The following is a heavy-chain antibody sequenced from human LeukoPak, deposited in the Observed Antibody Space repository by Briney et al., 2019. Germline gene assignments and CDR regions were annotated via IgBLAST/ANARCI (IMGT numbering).Heavy chain of an antibody. CDR3: ASGRGAVASWRAFDI. V-gene: IGHV1-18*01. CDR1: GYTFTSYG. CDR2: ISTYNGNT. D-gene: IGHD6-19*01. J-gene: IGHJ3*02. Sequence: ASVTVSCKASGYTFTSYGVSWVRQAPGQGLEWMGWISTYNGNTNSAQKFQGRVTMTTDTSTTTVYVELRGLRSDDTAVYFCASGRGAVASWRAFDIWGQGTMVTVSS.